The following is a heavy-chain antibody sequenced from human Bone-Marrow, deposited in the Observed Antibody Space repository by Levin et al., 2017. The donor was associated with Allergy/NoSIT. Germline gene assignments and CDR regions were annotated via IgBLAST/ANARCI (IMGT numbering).Heavy chain of an antibody. Sequence: PGGSLRLSCAASGFTFSDYYMTWVRQAPGKGLEWVSSISSSSSNTNYADSVKGRFTISRDNAKNSLFLQMNSLRAADTAVYYCARLNDYGDYELDYWGQGTLVTVSS. V-gene: IGHV3-11*06. CDR3: ARLNDYGDYELDY. D-gene: IGHD4-17*01. CDR1: GFTFSDYY. CDR2: ISSSSSNT. J-gene: IGHJ4*02.